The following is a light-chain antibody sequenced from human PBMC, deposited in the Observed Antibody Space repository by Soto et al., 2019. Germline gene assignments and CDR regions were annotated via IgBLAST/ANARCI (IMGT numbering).Light chain of an antibody. CDR2: GAS. CDR1: QSVSNNY. CDR3: LQYSSSPIT. V-gene: IGKV3-20*01. Sequence: EIVLTQSPGTLSLSPGERATLSCRASQSVSNNYLAWYQQKPGQAPRLLIYGASNRATGIPDRFSGSGSGTDFTLTISRLEPEDFAVYYCLQYSSSPITFGQGTRLEIK. J-gene: IGKJ5*01.